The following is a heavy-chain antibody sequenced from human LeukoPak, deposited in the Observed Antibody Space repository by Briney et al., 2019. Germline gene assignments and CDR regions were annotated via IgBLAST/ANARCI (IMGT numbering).Heavy chain of an antibody. D-gene: IGHD6-6*01. CDR2: IRSKANSYAT. V-gene: IGHV3-73*01. CDR3: TMYSSSSYVLY. Sequence: PGGSLRLSCAASGFTFSGSAMHWVRQASGKGLEWVGRIRSKANSYATAYAASVKGRFTISRDDSKNTAYLQMNSLKTEDTAVYYCTMYSSSSYVLYWGQGTWSPSPQ. CDR1: GFTFSGSA. J-gene: IGHJ4*02.